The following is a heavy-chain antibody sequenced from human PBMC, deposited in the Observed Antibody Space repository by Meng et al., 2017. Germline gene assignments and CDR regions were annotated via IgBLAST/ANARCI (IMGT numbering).Heavy chain of an antibody. CDR2: ISYDGSNK. V-gene: IGHV3-30*01. J-gene: IGHJ4*02. Sequence: VQVVGSGGGVVQPGRSLRLSCAASGFTFSSYAMHWVRQAPGKGLEWVAVISYDGSNKYYADSVKGRFTISRDNSKNTLYLQMNSLRAEDTAVYYCARVQQWLAYDYWGQGTLVTVSS. CDR3: ARVQQWLAYDY. D-gene: IGHD6-19*01. CDR1: GFTFSSYA.